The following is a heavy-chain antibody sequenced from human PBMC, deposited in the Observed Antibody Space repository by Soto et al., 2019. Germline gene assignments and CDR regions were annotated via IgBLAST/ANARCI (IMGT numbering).Heavy chain of an antibody. CDR1: GYSFTSYW. CDR2: IYPGDSDT. CDR3: AIQGYYYDSSGYRNWFDP. J-gene: IGHJ5*02. V-gene: IGHV5-51*01. Sequence: GESLKISCKGSGYSFTSYWIGWVRQMPGKGLEWMGIIYPGDSDTRYSPSFQGQVTISADKSISTAYLQWSSLKASDTAMHYCAIQGYYYDSSGYRNWFDPWGQGTLVTVS. D-gene: IGHD3-22*01.